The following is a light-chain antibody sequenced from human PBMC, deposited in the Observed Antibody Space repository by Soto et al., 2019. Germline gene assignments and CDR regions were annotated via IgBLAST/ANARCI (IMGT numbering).Light chain of an antibody. J-gene: IGKJ1*01. CDR1: QTISTI. V-gene: IGKV1-39*01. Sequence: DIQMTQSPSSLSASVGDTVTITCRATQTISTILNWYQHKPGKAPNLLIYAASSLQSGVPSRFSGSGSGTDFTLTISSLQPEDFATYYCQQYYSYPRTFGQGTKVDIK. CDR3: QQYYSYPRT. CDR2: AAS.